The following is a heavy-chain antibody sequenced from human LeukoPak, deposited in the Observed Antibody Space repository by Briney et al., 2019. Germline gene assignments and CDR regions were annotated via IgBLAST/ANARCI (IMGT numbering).Heavy chain of an antibody. CDR1: GYTFTDYA. Sequence: ASVKVSCKTSGYTFTDYAIHWVRQAPGQGLEWMGIINPSGGSTSYAQKFQGRVTMTRDTSTSTVYMELSSLRSEDTAVYYCARGEGSSSYFDYWGQGTLVTVSS. D-gene: IGHD6-6*01. CDR3: ARGEGSSSYFDY. J-gene: IGHJ4*02. V-gene: IGHV1-46*01. CDR2: INPSGGST.